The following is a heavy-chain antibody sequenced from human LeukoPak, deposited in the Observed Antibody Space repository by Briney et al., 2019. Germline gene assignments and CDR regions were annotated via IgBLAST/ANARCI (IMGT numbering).Heavy chain of an antibody. D-gene: IGHD2-2*02. CDR3: AKHAPKEGWCSSTSCYTQAFDI. CDR2: IYYSGST. J-gene: IGHJ3*02. Sequence: PSQTLSLTCTVSGGSISSGDYYWSWIRQPPGKGLEWIGYIYYSGSTYYNPSLKSRVTISVDTSKNQSSLKLSSVTAADTAVYYCAKHAPKEGWCSSTSCYTQAFDIWGQGTMVTVSS. V-gene: IGHV4-30-4*08. CDR1: GGSISSGDYY.